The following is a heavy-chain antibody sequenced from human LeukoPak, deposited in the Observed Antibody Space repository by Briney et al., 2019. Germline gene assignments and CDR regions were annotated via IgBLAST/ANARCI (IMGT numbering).Heavy chain of an antibody. D-gene: IGHD2-8*02. J-gene: IGHJ5*02. CDR3: AKDVWWSVS. CDR2: ISANGVDT. CDR1: GSNNY. V-gene: IGHV3-23*01. Sequence: PGGSLRLSCAASGSNNYISWVRQAPGKGLEWVSAISANGVDTFYAPSVKGRFTISRDNSKNTLYLQINSLRAEDTAIYYCAKDVWWSVSWGQGTLVTVSS.